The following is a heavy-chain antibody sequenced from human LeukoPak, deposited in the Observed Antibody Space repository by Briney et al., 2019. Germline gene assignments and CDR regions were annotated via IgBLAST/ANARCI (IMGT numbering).Heavy chain of an antibody. D-gene: IGHD4-23*01. CDR2: IWYDGSNK. CDR1: GFNFGSYA. J-gene: IGHJ4*02. Sequence: GGAPRLSWAASGFNFGSYAMHWVRQAPDKGPQWVAVIWYDGSNKYYADSVKGRFIISRDNSKSTVFLQMNSLRIEDTGVYYCARGSHNGGNSPDYWGQGTLVTVSS. V-gene: IGHV3-30*04. CDR3: ARGSHNGGNSPDY.